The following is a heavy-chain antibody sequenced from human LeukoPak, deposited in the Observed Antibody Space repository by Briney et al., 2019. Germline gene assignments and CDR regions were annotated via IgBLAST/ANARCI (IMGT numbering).Heavy chain of an antibody. D-gene: IGHD2-21*02. V-gene: IGHV4-34*01. J-gene: IGHJ4*02. CDR2: INHSGST. CDR3: ARGRTTRGMVVTAIVPFDY. CDR1: GGSFSGYY. Sequence: SETLSLTCAVYGGSFSGYYWSWIRQPPGKGLEWIGEINHSGSTNYNPSLKSRVTISVDTSKNQFSLKLSSVTAADTAAYYCARGRTTRGMVVTAIVPFDYWGQGTLVTVSS.